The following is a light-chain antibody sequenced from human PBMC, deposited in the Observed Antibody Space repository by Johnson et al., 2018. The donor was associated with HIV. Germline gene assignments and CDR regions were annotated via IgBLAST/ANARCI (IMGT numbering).Light chain of an antibody. V-gene: IGLV1-51*01. CDR2: DNN. J-gene: IGLJ1*01. Sequence: QSVLTHPPSVSAAPGQKVTISCSGSSSNIGNTYVSWYQQLPGTAPKLLIFDNNQRPSGIPDRFSGSKAGASATLRIHVLQTGDEADDYCATGDRSLSAGGGLGTGTKVTVL. CDR1: SSNIGNTY. CDR3: ATGDRSLSAGGG.